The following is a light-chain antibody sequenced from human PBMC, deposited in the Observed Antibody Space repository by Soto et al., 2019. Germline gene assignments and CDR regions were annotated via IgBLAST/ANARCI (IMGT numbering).Light chain of an antibody. CDR3: QQSYSTPT. J-gene: IGKJ1*01. CDR1: QSISSY. CDR2: AAS. Sequence: DIQMTQSPSSLSASVGDRVTITCLASQSISSYLNWYQQKPGKAPKLLIYAASSLQSGVPSRFSGSGSGTDFTLTISSLQVEDFATYYCQQSYSTPTFGQGTKVDVK. V-gene: IGKV1-39*01.